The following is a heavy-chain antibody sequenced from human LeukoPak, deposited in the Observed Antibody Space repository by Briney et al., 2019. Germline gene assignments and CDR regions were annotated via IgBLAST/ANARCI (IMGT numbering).Heavy chain of an antibody. CDR2: INPDNGGT. V-gene: IGHV1-2*02. D-gene: IGHD2-15*01. CDR1: GYTFTGYY. CDR3: ARESPDIVVVVTAALRRSWFDP. Sequence: ASVKVSCKASGYTFTGYYIHWVRQAPGQGFEWMGWINPDNGGTSYAQKFQGRATMTRDTSISTAYMELTRLKSDDTAVYYCARESPDIVVVVTAALRRSWFDPWGQGTLVTVSS. J-gene: IGHJ5*02.